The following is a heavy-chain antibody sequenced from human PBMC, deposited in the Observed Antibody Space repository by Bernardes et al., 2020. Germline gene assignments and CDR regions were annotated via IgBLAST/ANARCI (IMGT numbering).Heavy chain of an antibody. D-gene: IGHD3-22*01. V-gene: IGHV1-18*01. J-gene: IGHJ3*02. Sequence: ASVQVSCKVSGYSFTSYGLSWVRQAPGQGLEWMGWISAFNGNTTYALKVQDRVTLTADTSTSTVYMELRSLRSDDTAVYYCARAFENYYDRSGHYYSDAFDIWGQGTMVTVS. CDR3: ARAFENYYDRSGHYYSDAFDI. CDR1: GYSFTSYG. CDR2: ISAFNGNT.